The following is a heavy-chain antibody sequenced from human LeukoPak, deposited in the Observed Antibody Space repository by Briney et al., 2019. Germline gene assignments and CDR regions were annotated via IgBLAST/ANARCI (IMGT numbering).Heavy chain of an antibody. CDR2: IYSSGVT. V-gene: IGHV4-4*07. CDR1: GXSISSYY. CDR3: AREMVVAAAGPFFDY. D-gene: IGHD6-13*01. J-gene: IGHJ4*02. Sequence: SETLSLTCSVSGXSISSYYGSWIRQPAGQGLESIGRIYSSGVTNYNPSLKSRVTMSVDTSKNQFSLKLSSVTAADTAVYYCAREMVVAAAGPFFDYWGQGTLVAVSS.